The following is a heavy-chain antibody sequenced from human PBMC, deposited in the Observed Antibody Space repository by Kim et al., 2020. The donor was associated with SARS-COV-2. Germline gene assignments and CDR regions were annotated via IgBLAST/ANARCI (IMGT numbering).Heavy chain of an antibody. CDR3: ARQTGVATLYNWFDP. D-gene: IGHD5-12*01. Sequence: PSPKSRSTVSVDTSKNRFSLKLGSVTAADTAVYYCARQTGVATLYNWFDPWGQGTLVTVSS. J-gene: IGHJ5*02. V-gene: IGHV4-39*01.